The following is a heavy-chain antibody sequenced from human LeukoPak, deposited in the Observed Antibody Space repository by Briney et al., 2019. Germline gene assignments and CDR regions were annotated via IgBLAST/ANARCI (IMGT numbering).Heavy chain of an antibody. J-gene: IGHJ6*03. CDR3: ARCGLDFWSGYFPRYYYYMDV. D-gene: IGHD3-3*01. CDR2: IKQDGSEK. V-gene: IGHV3-7*03. Sequence: PGGSLRLSCAASGFTFSSYWMSWVRQAPGKGLEWVANIKQDGSEKYYVDSVKGRFTISRDNAKNTLYLQMNSLRAEDTAAYYYARCGLDFWSGYFPRYYYYMDVWGKGTTVTVSS. CDR1: GFTFSSYW.